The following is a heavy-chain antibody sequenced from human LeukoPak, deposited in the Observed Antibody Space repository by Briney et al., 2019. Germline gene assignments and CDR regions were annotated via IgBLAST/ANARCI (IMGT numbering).Heavy chain of an antibody. Sequence: AGGSLRLSCAASGFTFSTYAMSWVRQAPGKGLEWVAFIRYDGSNKYYADSVKGRFTISRDNSKNTLYLQMNSLRAEDTAVYYCAKDGTSLVAFDTWGQGTMVTVSS. J-gene: IGHJ3*02. CDR1: GFTFSTYA. D-gene: IGHD1-26*01. V-gene: IGHV3-30*02. CDR2: IRYDGSNK. CDR3: AKDGTSLVAFDT.